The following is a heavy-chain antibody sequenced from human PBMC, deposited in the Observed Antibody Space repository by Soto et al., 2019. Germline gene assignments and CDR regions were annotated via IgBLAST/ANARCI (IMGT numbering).Heavy chain of an antibody. D-gene: IGHD3-22*01. V-gene: IGHV3-53*01. CDR2: IYSGGST. CDR3: ARDKAYYYESSGYYSEY. J-gene: IGHJ4*02. Sequence: GGSLRLSCAASGFTVSSNYMSWVRQAPGKGLEWVSVIYSGGSTYYADSVKGRFTISRDNSKNTLYLQMNSLRAEDTAVYYCARDKAYYYESSGYYSEYWGQGTLVTVSS. CDR1: GFTVSSNY.